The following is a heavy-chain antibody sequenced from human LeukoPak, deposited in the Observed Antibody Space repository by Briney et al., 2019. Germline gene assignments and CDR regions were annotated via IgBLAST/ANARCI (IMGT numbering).Heavy chain of an antibody. CDR3: ARDRGTVADY. D-gene: IGHD4-23*01. CDR2: ISYDGSNK. V-gene: IGHV3-30-3*01. Sequence: GRSLRLSCAASGFTFSSYAMHWVRQAPGKGLEWVAVISYDGSNKYYADSVKGRLTISRDNSKNTRYLQMNSLRAEDTAVYYCARDRGTVADYWGQGTLVTVSS. J-gene: IGHJ4*02. CDR1: GFTFSSYA.